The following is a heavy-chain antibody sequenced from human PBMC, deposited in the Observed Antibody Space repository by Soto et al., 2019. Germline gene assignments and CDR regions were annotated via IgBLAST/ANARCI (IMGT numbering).Heavy chain of an antibody. CDR1: GFTFSSYS. Sequence: GGSLRLSCAASGFTFSSYSMNWVRQAPGKGLEWVSYISSSSSTIYYADSVKGRFTISRDNAKNSLYLQMNSPGAEDTAVYYCARDLGAAPKDYGDLWYFDLWGRGTLVTVSS. CDR2: ISSSSSTI. V-gene: IGHV3-48*01. CDR3: ARDLGAAPKDYGDLWYFDL. D-gene: IGHD4-17*01. J-gene: IGHJ2*01.